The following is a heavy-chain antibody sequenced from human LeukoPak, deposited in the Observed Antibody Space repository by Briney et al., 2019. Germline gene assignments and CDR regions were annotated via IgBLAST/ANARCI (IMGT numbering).Heavy chain of an antibody. CDR1: GFTLSSYA. Sequence: GGSLRLSCAASGFTLSSYAMHWVRQAPGKGLEWVAVISYDGSNKYYADSVKGRFTISRDNSKNTLYLQMNSLRAEDTAVYYCAKASTYYDILTGYYPLSYFDYWGQGTLVTVSS. CDR3: AKASTYYDILTGYYPLSYFDY. D-gene: IGHD3-9*01. CDR2: ISYDGSNK. J-gene: IGHJ4*02. V-gene: IGHV3-30-3*01.